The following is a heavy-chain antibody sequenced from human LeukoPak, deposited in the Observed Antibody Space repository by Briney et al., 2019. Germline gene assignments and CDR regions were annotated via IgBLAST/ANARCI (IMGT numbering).Heavy chain of an antibody. Sequence: SETLSLTCTVSGGSISSYYWSWIRQPPGKGQEWIGYIYYSGSTNYNPSLKSRVTISVDTSKNQFSLKLSSVTAADTAVYYCASNAYYYDSSGYSTRTRFDYWGQGTLVTVSS. CDR2: IYYSGST. CDR3: ASNAYYYDSSGYSTRTRFDY. J-gene: IGHJ4*02. D-gene: IGHD3-22*01. CDR1: GGSISSYY. V-gene: IGHV4-59*01.